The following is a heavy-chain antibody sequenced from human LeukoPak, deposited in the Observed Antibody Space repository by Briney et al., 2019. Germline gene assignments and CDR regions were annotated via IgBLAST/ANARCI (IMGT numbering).Heavy chain of an antibody. V-gene: IGHV3-53*01. CDR2: IYSGGST. D-gene: IGHD3-22*01. J-gene: IGHJ4*02. CDR1: GFTVSSNY. Sequence: GGSLRLSCAASGFTVSSNYMSWVRQAPGKGLEWVSVIYSGGSTYYADSVKGRFTISRDNSKNTLYLQMNSLRAEDTAVYYCAREYYDSSGYSVYWGQGTLVTVSS. CDR3: AREYYDSSGYSVY.